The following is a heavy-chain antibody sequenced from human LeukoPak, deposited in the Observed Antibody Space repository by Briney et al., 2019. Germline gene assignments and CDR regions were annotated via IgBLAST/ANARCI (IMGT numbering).Heavy chain of an antibody. CDR3: AKGGSSSWSSNSNWFDP. CDR1: GFTFDDYA. V-gene: IGHV3-9*01. CDR2: ISWNSGSI. Sequence: GGSLRLFCAASGFTFDDYAMHWVRQAPGKGLEWVSGISWNSGSIGYADSVKGRFTISRDNAKNSLYLQMNSLRAEDTALYYCAKGGSSSWSSNSNWFDPWGQGTLVTVSS. D-gene: IGHD6-13*01. J-gene: IGHJ5*02.